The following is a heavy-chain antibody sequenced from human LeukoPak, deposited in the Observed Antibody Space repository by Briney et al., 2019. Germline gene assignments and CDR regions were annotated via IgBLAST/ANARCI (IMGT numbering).Heavy chain of an antibody. CDR2: IHYSGST. D-gene: IGHD3-22*01. CDR3: ARGPFYDSSGYPDWYFDL. J-gene: IGHJ2*01. V-gene: IGHV4-59*01. Sequence: PSETLSLTCTVSGGSISSYYWSWIRQPPGKELEWIGYIHYSGSTNYNPSLKSRVTISVDTSKNQFSLKLSSVTAADTAVYYCARGPFYDSSGYPDWYFDLWGRGTLVTVSS. CDR1: GGSISSYY.